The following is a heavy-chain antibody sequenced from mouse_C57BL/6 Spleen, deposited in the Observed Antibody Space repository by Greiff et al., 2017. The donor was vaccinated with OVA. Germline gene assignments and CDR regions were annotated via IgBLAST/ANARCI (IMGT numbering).Heavy chain of an antibody. J-gene: IGHJ2*01. CDR2: IWTGGGT. V-gene: IGHV2-9-1*01. Sequence: QVQLQQSGPGLVAPSQSLSITCTVSGFSLTSYAISWVRQPPGKGLEWLGVIWTGGGTNYNSALKSRLSISKDNSKSQVFLKMNSLQTDDTARYYCARTWDYDEGGSFDYWGQGTTLTVSS. CDR3: ARTWDYDEGGSFDY. D-gene: IGHD2-4*01. CDR1: GFSLTSYA.